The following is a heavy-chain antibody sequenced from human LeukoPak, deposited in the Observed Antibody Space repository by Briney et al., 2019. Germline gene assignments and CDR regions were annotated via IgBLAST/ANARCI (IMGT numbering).Heavy chain of an antibody. Sequence: GGSLRLSCTASGFTFGGYAMSWVRQAPGKGLEWVGFIRSKAYGGTTEYAASVKGRFTISRDDSKSIAYLQMNSLKTEDTAVYYCTRGLDTAMAYYYYYMDVWGRGTTVTVSS. D-gene: IGHD5-18*01. V-gene: IGHV3-49*04. J-gene: IGHJ6*03. CDR1: GFTFGGYA. CDR2: IRSKAYGGTT. CDR3: TRGLDTAMAYYYYYMDV.